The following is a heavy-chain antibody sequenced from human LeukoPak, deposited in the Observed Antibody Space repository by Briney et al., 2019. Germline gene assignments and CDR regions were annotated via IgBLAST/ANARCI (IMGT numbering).Heavy chain of an antibody. CDR1: GFTFSSYS. CDR3: VRDDGDDYPWGSHGAFDF. D-gene: IGHD3-16*01. Sequence: GGSLRLSCAASGFTFSSYSMNWVRQAPGKGLEWVSAISGSGGSTYYADSMKGRFTISRDNSKNTLYLQMSSLRAEDTAVYYCVRDDGDDYPWGSHGAFDFWGQGAMVTVSS. CDR2: ISGSGGST. J-gene: IGHJ3*01. V-gene: IGHV3-23*01.